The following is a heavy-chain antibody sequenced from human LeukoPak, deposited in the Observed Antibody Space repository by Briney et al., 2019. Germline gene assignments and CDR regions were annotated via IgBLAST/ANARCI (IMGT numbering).Heavy chain of an antibody. CDR3: ARERRVYYDFWSGYYPGIDYYYGMDV. V-gene: IGHV3-21*01. CDR1: GFTVSSNY. D-gene: IGHD3-3*01. J-gene: IGHJ6*02. CDR2: ISSSSSYI. Sequence: GGSLRLSCAASGFTVSSNYMSWVRQAPGKGLEWVSSISSSSSYIYYADSVKGRFTISRDNAKNSLYLQMNSLRAEDTAVYYCARERRVYYDFWSGYYPGIDYYYGMDVWGQGTTVTVSS.